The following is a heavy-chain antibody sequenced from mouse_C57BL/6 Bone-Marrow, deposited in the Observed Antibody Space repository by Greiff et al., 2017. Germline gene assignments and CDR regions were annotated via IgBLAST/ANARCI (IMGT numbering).Heavy chain of an antibody. J-gene: IGHJ2*01. CDR3: ARESLLFLYFDY. CDR1: GYTFTSYW. D-gene: IGHD2-1*01. CDR2: IDPNSGGT. Sequence: VKLMESGAELVKPGASVKLSCKASGYTFTSYWMHWVKQRPGRGLEWIGRIDPNSGGTKYNEKFKSKATLTVDKPSSTAYMQLSSLTSEDSAVYYCARESLLFLYFDYWGQGTTLTVSS. V-gene: IGHV1-72*01.